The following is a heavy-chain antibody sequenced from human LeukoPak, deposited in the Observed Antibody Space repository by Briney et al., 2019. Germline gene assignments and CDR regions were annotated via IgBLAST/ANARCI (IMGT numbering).Heavy chain of an antibody. D-gene: IGHD6-19*01. CDR2: MYYSGST. V-gene: IGHV4-39*07. CDR3: ARLGRPRWVFGSGFSGPPGYYYMDV. Sequence: SETLSLTCTVSGGSISSSSYYWGWIRQPPGKGLEWIGSMYYSGSTYYNPSLKSRVTISVDTSKNQFSLKLSSVTAADTAVYYCARLGRPRWVFGSGFSGPPGYYYMDVWGKGTTVTISS. J-gene: IGHJ6*03. CDR1: GGSISSSSYY.